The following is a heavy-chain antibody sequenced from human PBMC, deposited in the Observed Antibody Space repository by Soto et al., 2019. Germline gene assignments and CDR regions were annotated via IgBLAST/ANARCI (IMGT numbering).Heavy chain of an antibody. CDR3: ARNGNHGELENEWYYYYYYMDV. J-gene: IGHJ6*03. D-gene: IGHD1-26*01. CDR2: INTNTGNP. V-gene: IGHV7-4-1*01. Sequence: GASVKVSCKASGYTFTSYAMNWVRQAPGQGLEWMGWINTNTGNPTYAQGFTGRFVFSLDTSVSTAYLQICSLKAEDAAVYYCARNGNHGELENEWYYYYYYMDVWGKGTTVTVSS. CDR1: GYTFTSYA.